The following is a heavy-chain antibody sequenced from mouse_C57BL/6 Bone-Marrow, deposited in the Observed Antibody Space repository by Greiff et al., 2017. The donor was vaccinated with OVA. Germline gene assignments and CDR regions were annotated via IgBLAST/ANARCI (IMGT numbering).Heavy chain of an antibody. CDR1: GFTFSDYG. CDR3: ARRAIYYYGSSYFYYAMDY. D-gene: IGHD1-1*01. CDR2: ISSGSSTI. J-gene: IGHJ4*01. V-gene: IGHV5-17*01. Sequence: EVKVVESGGGLVKPGGSLKLSCAASGFTFSDYGMHWVRQVPEKGLEWVAYISSGSSTIYYADPVKGRFTISRDNAKNTLFLQMTSLRSEDTAMYYCARRAIYYYGSSYFYYAMDYWGQGTSVTVSS.